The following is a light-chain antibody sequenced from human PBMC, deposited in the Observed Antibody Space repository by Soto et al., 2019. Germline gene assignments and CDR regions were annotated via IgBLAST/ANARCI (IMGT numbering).Light chain of an antibody. V-gene: IGKV1-5*01. CDR2: DSY. CDR3: QQYNTYPWT. CDR1: QSVSSW. J-gene: IGKJ1*01. Sequence: DIQMTQSPSSLPASVGDRVTITCRASQSVSSWLAWYQQKPGKAPKFLIYDSYSLQNGVPSRFSGSGSGTEFTLTISSLQPDDFATYYCQQYNTYPWTFGQGTKVDNK.